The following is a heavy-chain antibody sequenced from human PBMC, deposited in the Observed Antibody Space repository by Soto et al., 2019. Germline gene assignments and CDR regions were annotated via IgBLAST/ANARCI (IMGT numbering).Heavy chain of an antibody. V-gene: IGHV5-10-1*01. D-gene: IGHD6-19*01. CDR1: GYSFTSYW. CDR3: ARHRSSSGWYNY. Sequence: GESLKISCKGSGYSFTSYWISWVRQMPGKGLEWMGRIDPSDSYTNYSPSFQGHVTISADKSISTAYLQWSSLKASDTAIYYWARHRSSSGWYNYWGQGTLVTVSS. CDR2: IDPSDSYT. J-gene: IGHJ4*02.